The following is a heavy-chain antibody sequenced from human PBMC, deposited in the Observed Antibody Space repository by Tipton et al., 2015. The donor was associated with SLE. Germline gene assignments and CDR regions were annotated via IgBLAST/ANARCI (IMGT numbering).Heavy chain of an antibody. Sequence: GLVKPSETLSLVCVVNRGSLTGYSWNWIRQFPGKGLEWIGEINHSGSTNYNPSLKSRVTISVDTSKNQFSLKLSSVTAADTAVYYCARFIYYQLLSWFDPWGQGTLVTVSS. D-gene: IGHD2-2*01. CDR3: ARFIYYQLLSWFDP. CDR1: RGSLTGYS. CDR2: INHSGST. J-gene: IGHJ5*02. V-gene: IGHV4-34*01.